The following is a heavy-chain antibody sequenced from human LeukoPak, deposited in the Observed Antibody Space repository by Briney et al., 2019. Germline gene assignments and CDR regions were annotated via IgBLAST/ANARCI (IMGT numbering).Heavy chain of an antibody. Sequence: PSETLSLTCTVSGGSISTYYWSWIRQPPGKGLEWIGYIYYSGSTNYNPSLKSRVTISVDTSKNQFSLKLSSVTAADTAVYYCARHSYLDTANFDIWGQGTMVTVSS. V-gene: IGHV4-59*08. CDR3: ARHSYLDTANFDI. CDR2: IYYSGST. J-gene: IGHJ3*02. CDR1: GGSISTYY. D-gene: IGHD5-18*01.